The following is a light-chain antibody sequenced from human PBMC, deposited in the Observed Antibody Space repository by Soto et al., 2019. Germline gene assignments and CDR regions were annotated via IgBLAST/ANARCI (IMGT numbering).Light chain of an antibody. CDR3: TPFLGTGV. Sequence: QSLLTQPDSVCGSPGQSIATSCTGTSSDVGRYNYVSWYQQHPGKAPKLMIYEVTNRPSGVSNRFSGSKSGNTASLTITGLQADDEPDSYFTPFLGTGVCGTGTEVNVL. V-gene: IGLV2-14*01. CDR1: SSDVGRYNY. CDR2: EVT. J-gene: IGLJ1*01.